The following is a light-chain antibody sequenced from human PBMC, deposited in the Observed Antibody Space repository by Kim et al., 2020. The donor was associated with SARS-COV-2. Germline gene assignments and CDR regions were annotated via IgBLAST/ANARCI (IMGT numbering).Light chain of an antibody. CDR3: QQRSNWLLT. J-gene: IGKJ4*01. Sequence: EIVLTQSPATLSLSPGERATLSCRASQSVSSYLAWYQQKPGQAPRLLIYDASNRATGIPARFSGSGSGTDFTLTISSLEPEDFAVYYCQQRSNWLLTLGGGTKLEI. CDR2: DAS. V-gene: IGKV3-11*01. CDR1: QSVSSY.